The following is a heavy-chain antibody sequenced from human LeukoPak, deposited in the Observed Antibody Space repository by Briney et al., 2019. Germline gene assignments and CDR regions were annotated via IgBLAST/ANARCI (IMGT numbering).Heavy chain of an antibody. CDR2: INPNSGGT. V-gene: IGHV1-2*04. D-gene: IGHD4-17*01. CDR1: GYTFTGYY. CDR3: AREAGPGNYGDYVFDP. J-gene: IGHJ5*02. Sequence: ASVKVSCKASGYTFTGYYMHWVRQAPGQGLEWMGWINPNSGGTNYAQKFQGWVTMTRDTSISTAYMELSRLRSDDTAVYYCAREAGPGNYGDYVFDPWGQGTLVTVSS.